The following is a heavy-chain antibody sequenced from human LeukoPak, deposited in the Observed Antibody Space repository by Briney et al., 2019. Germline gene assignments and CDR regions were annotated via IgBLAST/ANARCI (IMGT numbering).Heavy chain of an antibody. CDR3: ARTAWYFDWSGDY. CDR2: INHSGST. Sequence: SETLSLTCAVYGGSFSGYYWSWIRQPPGKGLEWIGEINHSGSTNYNPSLKSRVTISVDTSKNQFSLKLSSVTAADTAVYYCARTAWYFDWSGDYWGQGTLVTVSS. V-gene: IGHV4-34*01. J-gene: IGHJ4*02. CDR1: GGSFSGYY. D-gene: IGHD3-9*01.